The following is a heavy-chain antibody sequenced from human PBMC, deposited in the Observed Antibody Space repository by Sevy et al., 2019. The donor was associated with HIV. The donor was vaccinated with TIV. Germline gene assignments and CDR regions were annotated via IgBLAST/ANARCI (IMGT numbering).Heavy chain of an antibody. CDR3: AKDLYYDNTVFDY. V-gene: IGHV3-23*01. J-gene: IGHJ4*02. D-gene: IGHD3-22*01. Sequence: GGSLRLSCAASGLSFNTYVMSWVRQAPGKGLQWVSTISPNGGSTYYADSVKGRFTISRDNSRNTVFLQVNSLRAEDTAVYYCAKDLYYDNTVFDYWGQGTLVTVSS. CDR1: GLSFNTYV. CDR2: ISPNGGST.